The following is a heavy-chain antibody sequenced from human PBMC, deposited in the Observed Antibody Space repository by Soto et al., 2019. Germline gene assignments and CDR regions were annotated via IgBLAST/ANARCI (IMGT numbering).Heavy chain of an antibody. CDR2: IYSGGST. J-gene: IGHJ4*02. CDR1: GCSINSYY. CDR3: ARGPGGFWDFSLDY. V-gene: IGHV4-4*07. D-gene: IGHD3-10*01. Sequence: QVQLQESGPGLVKPSETLSLTCTVSGCSINSYYWSWIRQPAGKGLEWIGRIYSGGSTNYNPSLKSRVTMSVDTSKNPFSLKVTSVAAADTAVYYCARGPGGFWDFSLDYWGQGTLVPVAP.